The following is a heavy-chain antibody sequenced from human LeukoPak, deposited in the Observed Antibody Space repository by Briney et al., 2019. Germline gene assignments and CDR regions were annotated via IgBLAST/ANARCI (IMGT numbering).Heavy chain of an antibody. CDR3: ARLTKNDSGSYRFGKKKRGYMDV. CDR2: IYHSGST. CDR1: GYSISSGYY. J-gene: IGHJ6*03. Sequence: PSETLSLTCTVSGYSISSGYYWGWIRPPPGKGLEWIGNIYHSGSTYYNPSLKSRVTISLDTSKNHLSLKLSSVTAADTGVYYCARLTKNDSGSYRFGKKKRGYMDVWGKGTTVTISS. V-gene: IGHV4-38-2*02. D-gene: IGHD3-16*02.